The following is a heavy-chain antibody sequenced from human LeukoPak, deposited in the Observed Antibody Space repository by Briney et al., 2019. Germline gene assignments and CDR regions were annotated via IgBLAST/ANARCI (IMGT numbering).Heavy chain of an antibody. CDR2: IYTSGST. CDR3: AGDPIVGATLGLFDP. V-gene: IGHV4-4*07. Sequence: SETLSLTCTVSGGSISSYYWSWIRQPAGKGLEWIGRIYTSGSTNYNPSLRSRVTMSVDTSKNQFSLKLSSVTAADTAVYYCAGDPIVGATLGLFDPWGQGTLVTVSP. CDR1: GGSISSYY. D-gene: IGHD1-26*01. J-gene: IGHJ5*02.